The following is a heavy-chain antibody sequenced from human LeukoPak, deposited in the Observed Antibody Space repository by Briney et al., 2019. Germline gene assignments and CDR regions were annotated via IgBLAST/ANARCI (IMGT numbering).Heavy chain of an antibody. CDR2: IKQDGSET. CDR3: ARASSSKNVQNVDV. D-gene: IGHD4-11*01. J-gene: IGHJ6*02. V-gene: IGHV3-7*01. Sequence: GGSLRLSCAASGFTFSTYWMIWVRQTPGKGLEWVASIKQDGSETHYVDSVKGRFTISRDNTKDSLYLQMNSLRAEDTAVYYCARASSSKNVQNVDVWGQGTTVTVSS. CDR1: GFTFSTYW.